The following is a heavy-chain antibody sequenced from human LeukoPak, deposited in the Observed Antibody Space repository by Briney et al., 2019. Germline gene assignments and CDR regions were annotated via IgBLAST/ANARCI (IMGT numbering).Heavy chain of an antibody. V-gene: IGHV4-61*01. CDR2: IYHSGST. Sequence: KPSETLSLTCTVSGGSVSSGSYYWSWIRQPPGKGLEWIGYIYHSGSTNYNPSLKSRVTISVDTCKNQISLKLSSVTAADTAVYYCARTVIAHDAFDIWGQGTMVTVSS. J-gene: IGHJ3*02. D-gene: IGHD2-21*01. CDR1: GGSVSSGSYY. CDR3: ARTVIAHDAFDI.